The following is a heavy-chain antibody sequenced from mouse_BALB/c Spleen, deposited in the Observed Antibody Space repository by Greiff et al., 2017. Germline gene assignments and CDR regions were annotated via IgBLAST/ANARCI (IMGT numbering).Heavy chain of an antibody. V-gene: IGHV5-6-2*01. CDR2: INSNGGST. J-gene: IGHJ2*01. D-gene: IGHD2-2*01. CDR1: GFTFSSYY. Sequence: EVKVVESGGGLVKLGGSLKLSCAASGFTFSSYYMSWVRQTPEKRLELVAAINSNGGSTYYPDTVKGRFTISRDNAKNTLYLQMSSLKSEDTALYYCARHGYYFDYWGQGTTLTVSS. CDR3: ARHGYYFDY.